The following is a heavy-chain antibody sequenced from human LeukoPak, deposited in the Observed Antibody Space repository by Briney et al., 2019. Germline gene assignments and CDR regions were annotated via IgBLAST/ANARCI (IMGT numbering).Heavy chain of an antibody. CDR2: ISAYNGNT. Sequence: GASVQVSCKASGYTFTSYGISWVRQAPGQGLEWMGWISAYNGNTNYAQKIQGRVTMTTDTSTSTAYMELRSLRPDDTAVYYCARGVGATYGNWFDPWGQGTLVTVSS. D-gene: IGHD1-26*01. CDR3: ARGVGATYGNWFDP. CDR1: GYTFTSYG. V-gene: IGHV1-18*01. J-gene: IGHJ5*02.